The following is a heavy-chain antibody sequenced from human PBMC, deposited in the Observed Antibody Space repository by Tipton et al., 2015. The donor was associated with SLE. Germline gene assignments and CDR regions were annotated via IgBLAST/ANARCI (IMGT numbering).Heavy chain of an antibody. Sequence: TLSLTCTVSGGSISSYYWSWIRQPPGKGLEWIGYIYYSGSTNYNPSLKSRVTISVDTSKNQFSLKLSSVTAADTAVYYCARGYQLPLGPFYHCYMDVWGKGTTVTVSS. CDR3: ARGYQLPLGPFYHCYMDV. D-gene: IGHD2-2*01. CDR2: IYYSGST. V-gene: IGHV4-59*01. CDR1: GGSISSYY. J-gene: IGHJ6*03.